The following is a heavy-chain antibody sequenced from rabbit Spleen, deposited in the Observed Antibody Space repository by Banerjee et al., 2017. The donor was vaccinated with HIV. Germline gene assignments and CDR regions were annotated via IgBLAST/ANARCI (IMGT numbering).Heavy chain of an antibody. Sequence: QQQLEESGGGLVKPGASLTLTGTASGFSFSSTHYICWVRQAPGKGLEWIACTWVESSDSAFYASWATGRFTISRSTSLNTVVLKMTSLTAADTATYICARDLVTVIGWNFNLWGQGTLVTVS. J-gene: IGHJ4*01. CDR3: ARDLVTVIGWNFNL. D-gene: IGHD5-1*01. CDR1: GFSFSSTHY. CDR2: TWVESSDSA. V-gene: IGHV1S43*01.